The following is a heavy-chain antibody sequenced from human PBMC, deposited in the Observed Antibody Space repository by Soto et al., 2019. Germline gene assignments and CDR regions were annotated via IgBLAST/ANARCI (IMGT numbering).Heavy chain of an antibody. J-gene: IGHJ4*02. D-gene: IGHD3-22*01. CDR2: IYSSGST. V-gene: IGHV4-59*01. CDR3: ARGSGYDRTGNFDY. CDR1: GVSISRYY. Sequence: PSETLSLTCTVSGVSISRYYWSWIRQPPGKGLEWIGYIYSSGSTNYNPSLKGRVTISVDTSKNQFSLNLSSVTAADTAVYYCARGSGYDRTGNFDYWGQGTLVTVS.